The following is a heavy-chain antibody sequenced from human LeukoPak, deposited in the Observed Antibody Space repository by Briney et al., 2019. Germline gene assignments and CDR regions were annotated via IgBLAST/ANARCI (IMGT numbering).Heavy chain of an antibody. Sequence: ASVKVSCKASGISFSSSAISWVRQAPGQGLEWMGWISAYNGNTNYAQKLQGRVTMTTDTSTSTAYMELRSLRSDDTAVYYCARVGGLAVAGTRALDYWGQGTLVTVSS. D-gene: IGHD6-19*01. CDR1: GISFSSSA. CDR2: ISAYNGNT. V-gene: IGHV1-18*01. CDR3: ARVGGLAVAGTRALDY. J-gene: IGHJ4*02.